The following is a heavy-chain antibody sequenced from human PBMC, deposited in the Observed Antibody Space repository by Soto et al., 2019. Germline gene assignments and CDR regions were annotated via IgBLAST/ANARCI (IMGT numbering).Heavy chain of an antibody. Sequence: LRLSCAASGFTVSSKYMSWVRQAPGKGLEWVSVIYSGGSTYYADSVKGRFTISRDNSKNTLYLQMNSLRAADTAVYYCARHNYGSGSTYFDYWGQGTLVTVSS. J-gene: IGHJ4*02. CDR3: ARHNYGSGSTYFDY. V-gene: IGHV3-53*01. D-gene: IGHD3-10*01. CDR1: GFTVSSKY. CDR2: IYSGGST.